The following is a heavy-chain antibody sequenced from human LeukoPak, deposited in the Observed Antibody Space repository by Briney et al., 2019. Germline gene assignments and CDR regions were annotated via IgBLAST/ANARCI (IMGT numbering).Heavy chain of an antibody. D-gene: IGHD3-22*01. Sequence: SETLSLTCAVYGGSFSGYYWSWIRQPAGKGLEWIGRIYASGSTNYNPSLKSRVTISADTSKSELSLKLRSVTAADTAVYYCARDGRDNYDTPGHDLWGQGTLVTVSS. V-gene: IGHV4-4*07. CDR2: IYASGST. CDR3: ARDGRDNYDTPGHDL. CDR1: GGSFSGYY. J-gene: IGHJ4*02.